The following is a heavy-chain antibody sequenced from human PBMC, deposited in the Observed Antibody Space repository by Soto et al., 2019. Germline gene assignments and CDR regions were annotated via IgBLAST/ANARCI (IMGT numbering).Heavy chain of an antibody. D-gene: IGHD2-2*01. Sequence: PSETLSLTCAVSGCSISRGGYSWSWIRQPPGKGLEWIGYIYHSGSTYYNPSLKSRVTISVDRSKNQFSLKLSSVTAADTAVYYCARGVVVPAATFLRYYYYYMDVWGKGTTVTVSS. J-gene: IGHJ6*03. CDR2: IYHSGST. CDR1: GCSISRGGYS. V-gene: IGHV4-30-2*01. CDR3: ARGVVVPAATFLRYYYYYMDV.